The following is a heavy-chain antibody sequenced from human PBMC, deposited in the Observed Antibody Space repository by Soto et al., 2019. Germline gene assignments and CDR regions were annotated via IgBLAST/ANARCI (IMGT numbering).Heavy chain of an antibody. D-gene: IGHD3-22*01. J-gene: IGHJ4*02. CDR3: ARDGAGNYYDSSGYHVDFDY. CDR2: IKPDGNEK. Sequence: GSLRLSCAASGFTFSNYWMSWVRQAPGKGLEWVANIKPDGNEKYYVDSVKGRFTISRDNAKNSLYLQMNSLRVEDTAVYYCARDGAGNYYDSSGYHVDFDYWGQGALVTVSS. CDR1: GFTFSNYW. V-gene: IGHV3-7*01.